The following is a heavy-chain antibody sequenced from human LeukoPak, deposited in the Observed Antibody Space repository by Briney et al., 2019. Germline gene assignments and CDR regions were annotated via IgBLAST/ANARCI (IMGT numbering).Heavy chain of an antibody. CDR1: GGTFSSYA. CDR2: IIPILGIA. Sequence: ASVKVSCKASGGTFSSYAISWLRQAPAQGREWMGRIIPILGIANYEQKLQDRVTIIADKATKTAYIELRISIPEDTAVLYCAVTPHRSMRDLFHSYGPRATEFDPWGQGTLVTVSS. D-gene: IGHD5-18*01. J-gene: IGHJ5*02. V-gene: IGHV1-69*04. CDR3: AVTPHRSMRDLFHSYGPRATEFDP.